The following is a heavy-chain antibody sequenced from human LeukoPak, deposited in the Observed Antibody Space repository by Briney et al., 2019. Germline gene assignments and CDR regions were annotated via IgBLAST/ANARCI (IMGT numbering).Heavy chain of an antibody. V-gene: IGHV3-9*01. CDR2: IAWNSGIT. J-gene: IGHJ5*02. D-gene: IGHD4-23*01. CDR3: ARERWAPNWFDP. CDR1: GFTFDDYT. Sequence: GGSLRLSCAASGFTFDDYTMHWVRQVPGKGLEWVSGIAWNSGITGYADSVKGRFTISRDNSKNTLYLQMNSLRAEDTAVYYCARERWAPNWFDPWGQGTLVTVSS.